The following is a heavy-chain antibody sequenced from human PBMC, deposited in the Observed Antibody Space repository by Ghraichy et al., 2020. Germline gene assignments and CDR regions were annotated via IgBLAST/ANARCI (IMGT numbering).Heavy chain of an antibody. V-gene: IGHV3-15*01. D-gene: IGHD1-20*01. Sequence: GGSLRLSCAASGFSFTNAWMGWIRQAPGKGLEWLGRIRNKFEGGTANYSALVSDRFTISRDDSKNTLYLQMNSLKTEDTAVYHCTSYNSRNAVDFWGQGTMVTVSS. J-gene: IGHJ3*01. CDR2: IRNKFEGGTA. CDR1: GFSFTNAW. CDR3: TSYNSRNAVDF.